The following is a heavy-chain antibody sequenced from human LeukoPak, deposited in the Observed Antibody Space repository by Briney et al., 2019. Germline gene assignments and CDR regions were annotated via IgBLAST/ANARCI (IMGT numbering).Heavy chain of an antibody. CDR1: GYTFTGYY. D-gene: IGHD3-22*01. CDR3: AAAGYDSSGYRSD. CDR2: INPNSGGT. V-gene: IGHV1-2*06. Sequence: ASVKVSCKASGYTFTGYYMHWVRQAPGQGLEWMGRINPNSGGTNYAQKFQGRVTMTRDASISTAYMELSRLRSDDTAVYYCAAAGYDSSGYRSDWGQGTLVTVSS. J-gene: IGHJ4*02.